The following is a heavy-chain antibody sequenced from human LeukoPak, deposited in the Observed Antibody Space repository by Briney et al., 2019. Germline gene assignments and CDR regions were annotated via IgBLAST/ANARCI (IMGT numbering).Heavy chain of an antibody. CDR1: GFPFSSYW. CDR3: ARPALNSGWFDY. D-gene: IGHD6-19*01. V-gene: IGHV3-74*03. J-gene: IGHJ4*02. Sequence: GGSRSFSGAASGFPFSSYWWNWSAQAPGKGWLWVSRINTDGGTTTYADSAKGRFTISRDNAKNTLYLQMNSLKAEDTAVYYCARPALNSGWFDYWVQGTLVTVSS. CDR2: INTDGGTT.